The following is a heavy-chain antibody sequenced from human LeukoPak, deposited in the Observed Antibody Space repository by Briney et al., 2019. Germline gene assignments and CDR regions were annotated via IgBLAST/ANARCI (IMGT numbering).Heavy chain of an antibody. CDR2: INSDGSSR. CDR3: ARGLSIGVTGRLTAFDI. D-gene: IGHD6-19*01. CDR1: GFTFSSYW. Sequence: GGSLRLSCAASGFTFSSYWMHWVRQAPGKGLVWVSRINSDGSSRSYADSVKGRFTISRDNAKNTLYLQMNSLRVEDMAVYYCARGLSIGVTGRLTAFDIWGQGTMVTVS. J-gene: IGHJ3*02. V-gene: IGHV3-74*01.